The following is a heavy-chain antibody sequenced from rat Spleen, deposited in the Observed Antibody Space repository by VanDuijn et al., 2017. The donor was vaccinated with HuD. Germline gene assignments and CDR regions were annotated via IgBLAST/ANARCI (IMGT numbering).Heavy chain of an antibody. CDR1: GFSFNNYW. V-gene: IGHV5-31*01. J-gene: IGHJ2*01. Sequence: EVQLVESGGGLVQPGRSLKLSCVASGFSFNNYWMTWIRQAPGKGLEWVASITNAGGSTYYPDSVKGRFTISRDDSKSSIYLQMNNLKEEDTAIYYCLTTTFDYWGQGVMVTVSS. CDR2: ITNAGGST. D-gene: IGHD1-10*01. CDR3: LTTTFDY.